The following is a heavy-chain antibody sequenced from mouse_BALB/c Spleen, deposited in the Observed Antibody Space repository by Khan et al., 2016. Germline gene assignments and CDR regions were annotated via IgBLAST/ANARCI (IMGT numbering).Heavy chain of an antibody. V-gene: IGHV3-2*02. CDR1: GYSITSDYA. D-gene: IGHD1-1*01. CDR3: ARTDYGYKDAMDY. Sequence: EVKLEESGPGLVKPSQSLSLTCTVTGYSITSDYAWNWIRQFPGNRLEWMGYISYSGSTSYNPSLKSRISITRDTSKNQFFLQLNSVTSEETATYNGARTDYGYKDAMDYWGQGTSVTVSA. CDR2: ISYSGST. J-gene: IGHJ4*01.